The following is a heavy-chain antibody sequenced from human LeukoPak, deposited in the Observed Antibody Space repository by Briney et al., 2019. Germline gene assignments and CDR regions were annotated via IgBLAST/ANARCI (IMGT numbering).Heavy chain of an antibody. D-gene: IGHD2-15*01. CDR2: INTYNGNT. CDR3: ARGDCSGGSCYTS. V-gene: IGHV1-18*03. J-gene: IGHJ5*02. Sequence: ASVKVSCKASGYTFTNYGISWVRQAPGQGLEWMGWINTYNGNTNYAQKLRGRVTMTTDTSTSTAYMELRSLRSEDMAVYYCARGDCSGGSCYTSWGQGTLVTVSS. CDR1: GYTFTNYG.